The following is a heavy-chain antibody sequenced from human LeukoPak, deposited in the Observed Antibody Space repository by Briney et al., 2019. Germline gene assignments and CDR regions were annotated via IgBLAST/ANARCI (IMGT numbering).Heavy chain of an antibody. CDR3: VRFQYSGSYPDC. J-gene: IGHJ4*02. V-gene: IGHV5-51*01. CDR2: IYPGDSDT. D-gene: IGHD1-26*01. Sequence: GESLKISFEGSGYTFSSYWIGWVRQMPEKGLEWMAMIYPGDSDTRYSPSFQGQVIISADKSIRTAYLQWSSLKASDTAMYYCVRFQYSGSYPDCWGQGTRVTVSA. CDR1: GYTFSSYW.